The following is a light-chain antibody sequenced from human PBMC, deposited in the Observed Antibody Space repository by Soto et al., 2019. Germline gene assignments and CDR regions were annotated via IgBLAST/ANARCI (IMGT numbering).Light chain of an antibody. CDR2: DAS. CDR3: QQRSNWRLT. J-gene: IGKJ4*01. CDR1: QSVSTY. Sequence: DIVLTQSPATLSLSPGERANLSCRASQSVSTYLAWYQQKPGQAPRLLISDASHRATDIPARFSGSGSGTDFTLTISSLDPEDFAVYYCQQRSNWRLTFGGGTKV. V-gene: IGKV3-11*01.